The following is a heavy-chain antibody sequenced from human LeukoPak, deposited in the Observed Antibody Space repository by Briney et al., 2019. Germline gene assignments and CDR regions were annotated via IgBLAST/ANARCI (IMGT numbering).Heavy chain of an antibody. CDR3: AKSAAAGTSYYYYYTDV. D-gene: IGHD6-13*01. Sequence: GGSLRLSCAASGFTFSSYAMSWVRQAPGKGLEWVSAISGSGGSTDYADSVKGRFTISRDNSKNTQYLQMNSLRAEDTAVYYCAKSAAAGTSYYYYYTDVWGKGTTVTVSS. CDR1: GFTFSSYA. J-gene: IGHJ6*03. CDR2: ISGSGGST. V-gene: IGHV3-23*01.